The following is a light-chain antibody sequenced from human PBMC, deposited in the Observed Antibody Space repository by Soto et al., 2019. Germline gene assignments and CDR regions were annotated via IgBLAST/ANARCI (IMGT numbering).Light chain of an antibody. CDR2: GAS. Sequence: ETVMAQAPATMSVSPGERATLACRASQSVGNNLAWYQQRPGQAPRLLIYGASIRATGIPARFSGSGSGTEFTLTISSLQSEDFAVYYCQQHNNWPKWTFGQGTKVDIK. J-gene: IGKJ1*01. V-gene: IGKV3-15*01. CDR3: QQHNNWPKWT. CDR1: QSVGNN.